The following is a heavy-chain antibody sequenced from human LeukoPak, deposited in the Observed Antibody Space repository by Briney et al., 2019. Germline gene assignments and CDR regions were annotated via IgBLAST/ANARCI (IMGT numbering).Heavy chain of an antibody. Sequence: GGSLRLSCAASGFTFSSYAMSWVRQAPGEGLEWVSAISGSGGSTYYADSVKGRFTISRDNSKNTLYLQMNSLRAEDTAVYYCAKLPSAAGTRDYYFDYWGQGTLVTVSS. CDR1: GFTFSSYA. D-gene: IGHD6-13*01. V-gene: IGHV3-23*01. CDR2: ISGSGGST. J-gene: IGHJ4*02. CDR3: AKLPSAAGTRDYYFDY.